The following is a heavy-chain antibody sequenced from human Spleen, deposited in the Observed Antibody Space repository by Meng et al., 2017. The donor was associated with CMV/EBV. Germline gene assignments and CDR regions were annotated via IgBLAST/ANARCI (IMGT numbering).Heavy chain of an antibody. Sequence: QITWKESGPTLVKPTXTLTLTCTFSAFSISTCGVGVGWIRQPPGKALEWLALIYWDDDKRYSPSLKSRLTITKDTSKNQVVLTMTNMDPVDTATYYCAHIRLLGTEGFLEWLPDYWGQGTLVTVSS. V-gene: IGHV2-5*02. J-gene: IGHJ4*02. CDR2: IYWDDDK. CDR3: AHIRLLGTEGFLEWLPDY. D-gene: IGHD3-3*01. CDR1: AFSISTCGVG.